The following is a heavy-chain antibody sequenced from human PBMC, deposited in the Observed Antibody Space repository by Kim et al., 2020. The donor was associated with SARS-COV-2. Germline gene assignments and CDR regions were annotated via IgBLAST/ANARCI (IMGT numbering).Heavy chain of an antibody. D-gene: IGHD4-4*01. J-gene: IGHJ4*02. CDR3: ARDLDYILFDY. CDR2: INDDGSDT. CDR1: GFTFSDFN. Sequence: GGSLRLSCAASGFTFSDFNMHWFRQAPGKGLIWVSRINDDGSDTRYADFAKGRFTISRDNAKNTLNLQMHSLRAEDTAVYYCARDLDYILFDYWGQGALVTVSS. V-gene: IGHV3-74*01.